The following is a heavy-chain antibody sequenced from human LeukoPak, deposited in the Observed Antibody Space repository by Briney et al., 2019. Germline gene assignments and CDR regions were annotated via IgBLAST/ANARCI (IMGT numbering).Heavy chain of an antibody. CDR3: ATPPRAYSGSYGDY. J-gene: IGHJ4*02. V-gene: IGHV3-7*01. CDR2: IKQDGSEK. Sequence: PGGSLRLSCAASGFTFSSYWMSWVRQAPGKGLEWVANIKQDGSEKYYVDSVKGRFTISRDNAKNSLYLQMNSLRAEDTAVYYCATPPRAYSGSYGDYWGQGTLVTVSS. CDR1: GFTFSSYW. D-gene: IGHD1-26*01.